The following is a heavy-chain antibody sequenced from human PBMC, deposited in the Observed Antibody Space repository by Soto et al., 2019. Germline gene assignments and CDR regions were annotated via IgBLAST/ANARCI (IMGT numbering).Heavy chain of an antibody. D-gene: IGHD3-10*01. CDR2: ISYDGSNK. Sequence: HPGGSLRLSCAASGFTFSDYGMHWVRQAPGKGLEWVAVISYDGSNKYYADSVKGRFTLATDNSKNTLYLQMNSQRDENTAVYYCAQDWSAGWFGDFLSFLDCWGQGTMVTVSS. CDR1: GFTFSDYG. V-gene: IGHV3-30*18. J-gene: IGHJ4*02. CDR3: AQDWSAGWFGDFLSFLDC.